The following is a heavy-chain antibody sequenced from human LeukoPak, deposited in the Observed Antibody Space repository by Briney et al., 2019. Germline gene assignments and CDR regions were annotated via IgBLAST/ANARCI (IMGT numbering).Heavy chain of an antibody. CDR3: ARDVTDCSSTSCLYYFDY. J-gene: IGHJ4*02. CDR1: GGTFSSYA. D-gene: IGHD2-2*01. CDR2: IIPILGIA. Sequence: SVKVSCKASGGTFSSYAISWVRQAPGQGLEWMGRIIPILGIANYAQKFQGRVTITADKSTSTAYMELSSLRSEDTAVYYCARDVTDCSSTSCLYYFDYWGQGTLVTVSS. V-gene: IGHV1-69*04.